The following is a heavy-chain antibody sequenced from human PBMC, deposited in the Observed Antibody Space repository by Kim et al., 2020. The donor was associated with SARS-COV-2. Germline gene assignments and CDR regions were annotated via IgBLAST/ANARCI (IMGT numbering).Heavy chain of an antibody. CDR3: ARGYNYGLLYFDS. J-gene: IGHJ4*02. D-gene: IGHD5-18*01. V-gene: IGHV4-59*09. Sequence: STPARMYRVAISVDTSKNQFALKLISVTAADTAVYYCARGYNYGLLYFDSWGQGTLVTVSS.